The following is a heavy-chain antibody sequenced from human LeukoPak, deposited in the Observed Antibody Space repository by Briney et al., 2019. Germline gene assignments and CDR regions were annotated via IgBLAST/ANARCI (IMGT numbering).Heavy chain of an antibody. J-gene: IGHJ4*02. CDR2: ISSSGSTI. D-gene: IGHD6-19*01. V-gene: IGHV3-48*03. CDR3: ARDLYSSGWYDY. Sequence: GGSLRLSCAASGFTFSSYEMNWVRQAPGKGLEWVSFISSSGSTIYYADSVKGRFTISRDNAKNSLFLQMNSLRAEDTAVYYCARDLYSSGWYDYWGQGTLVTVSS. CDR1: GFTFSSYE.